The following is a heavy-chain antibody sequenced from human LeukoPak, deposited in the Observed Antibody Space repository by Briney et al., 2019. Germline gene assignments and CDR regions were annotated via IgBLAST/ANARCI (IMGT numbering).Heavy chain of an antibody. CDR2: IYSSGIT. Sequence: SETLSLTCTVSGGSISSYYWSWIRQSSGKGLECIGRIYSSGITSYNPSLKSRVTLSVDTSKNQFSLKLSSVTAADTAVYYCARSPMIRGAFDYWGQGTLLTVSS. V-gene: IGHV4-4*07. CDR1: GGSISSYY. CDR3: ARSPMIRGAFDY. J-gene: IGHJ4*02. D-gene: IGHD3-10*01.